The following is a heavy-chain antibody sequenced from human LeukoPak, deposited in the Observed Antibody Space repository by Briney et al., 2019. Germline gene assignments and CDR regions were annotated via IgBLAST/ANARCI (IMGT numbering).Heavy chain of an antibody. J-gene: IGHJ4*02. CDR2: ISAYNGNT. Sequence: ASVKVSCRASGYTFTSYGISWVRQAPGQGLEWMGWISAYNGNTNYAQKLQGRVTMTTDTSTSTAYMELRSLRSDDTAVYYCARHVTTPGYFDYWGQGTLVTVSS. V-gene: IGHV1-18*01. CDR1: GYTFTSYG. CDR3: ARHVTTPGYFDY. D-gene: IGHD3-22*01.